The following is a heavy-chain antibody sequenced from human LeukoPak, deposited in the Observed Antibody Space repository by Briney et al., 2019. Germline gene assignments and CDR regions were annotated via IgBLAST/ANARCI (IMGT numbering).Heavy chain of an antibody. V-gene: IGHV4-30-2*01. J-gene: IGHJ4*02. Sequence: SETLSLTCAVSGGSISSGGYSWSWIRQPPGKGLEWIGYIYHSGSTYYNPSLKSRVTISVDRSKNQFSLKLSSVTAGDTAVYYCARGGSDDYGDYVDYWGQGTLVTVSS. D-gene: IGHD4-17*01. CDR3: ARGGSDDYGDYVDY. CDR1: GGSISSGGYS. CDR2: IYHSGST.